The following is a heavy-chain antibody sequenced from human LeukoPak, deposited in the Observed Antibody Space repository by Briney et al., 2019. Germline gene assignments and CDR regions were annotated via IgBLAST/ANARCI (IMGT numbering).Heavy chain of an antibody. CDR2: IYYSGST. D-gene: IGHD5-18*01. V-gene: IGHV4-59*01. J-gene: IGHJ5*02. CDR1: GGSISSYY. Sequence: KPSETLSLTCTVSGGSISSYYWSWIRQPPGKGLEWIGYIYYSGSTNYNPSLKSRVTISVDTSKNQFSLKLSSVTAADTAVYYCARDNMVQLESWFDPWGQGTLVTVSS. CDR3: ARDNMVQLESWFDP.